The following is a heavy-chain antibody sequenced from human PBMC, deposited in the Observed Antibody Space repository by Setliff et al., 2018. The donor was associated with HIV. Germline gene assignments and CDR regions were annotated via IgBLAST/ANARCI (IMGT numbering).Heavy chain of an antibody. Sequence: PGESLKISCAASGFTFSSYAIHCVRQAPGRGLEWVAVISFDGKSKYYVDSVKGRFTISRDNTKNSLYLQMNNLRAEDTAVYYCARDLPLSYDYLWGTYRYTDFGVDYWGQGTLVTVSS. J-gene: IGHJ4*02. CDR2: ISFDGKSK. CDR1: GFTFSSYA. D-gene: IGHD3-16*02. CDR3: ARDLPLSYDYLWGTYRYTDFGVDY. V-gene: IGHV3-30*04.